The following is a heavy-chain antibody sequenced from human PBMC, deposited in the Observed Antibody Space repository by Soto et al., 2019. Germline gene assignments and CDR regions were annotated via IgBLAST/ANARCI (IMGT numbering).Heavy chain of an antibody. CDR2: IIPILGIA. V-gene: IGHV1-69*04. CDR1: GGTFSSYA. CDR3: ARVIVVVTAQENCFDP. J-gene: IGHJ5*02. D-gene: IGHD2-21*02. Sequence: ASVKVSCKASGGTFSSYAISWVRQAPGQGLEWMGRIIPILGIANYAQKFQGRVTITADKSTSTAYMELSSLRSEDTAVYYCARVIVVVTAQENCFDPWGQGTLVTVSS.